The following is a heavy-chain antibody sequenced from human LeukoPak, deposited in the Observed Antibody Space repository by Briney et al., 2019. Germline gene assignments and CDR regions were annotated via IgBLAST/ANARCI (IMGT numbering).Heavy chain of an antibody. V-gene: IGHV3-23*01. CDR1: GISLSNYA. Sequence: GGSLRLSCVVSGISLSNYAMTWVRQAPGKGLEWVSYISERGGSTTYADSVKGRFTISRDTSLNTLYLQMNNLRAEDTAVYYCAKDIRLGLRFLLPGGGMDVWGQGTTVTVSS. CDR2: ISERGGST. J-gene: IGHJ6*02. D-gene: IGHD3-16*01. CDR3: AKDIRLGLRFLLPGGGMDV.